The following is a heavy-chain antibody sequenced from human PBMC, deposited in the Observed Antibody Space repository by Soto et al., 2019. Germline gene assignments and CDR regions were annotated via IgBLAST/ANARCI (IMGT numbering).Heavy chain of an antibody. CDR1: GGSISSGDYY. Sequence: SETLSLTCTVSGGSISSGDYYWSWIRQPPGKGLEWIGYIYYSGSTYYNPSLKSRVTISVDTSKNQFSLKLSSVTAADTAVYYWAREGLYYYYYGMDVWGQGPTGTVSS. CDR3: AREGLYYYYYGMDV. J-gene: IGHJ6*02. V-gene: IGHV4-30-4*01. CDR2: IYYSGST.